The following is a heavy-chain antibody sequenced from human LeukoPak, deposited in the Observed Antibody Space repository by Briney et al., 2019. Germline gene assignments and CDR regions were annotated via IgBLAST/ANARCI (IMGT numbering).Heavy chain of an antibody. CDR1: GGSISSSGYY. J-gene: IGHJ4*02. D-gene: IGHD6-13*01. CDR3: AREYSSSRYGY. Sequence: SETLPLTCSVSGGSISSSGYYWGWIRQPPGKGLEWIGSVYYSGTTYYNPSLKSRVTISVDTSKNQFSLRLSSVTAADTAVYYCAREYSSSRYGYWGQGTLVSVSS. CDR2: VYYSGTT. V-gene: IGHV4-39*07.